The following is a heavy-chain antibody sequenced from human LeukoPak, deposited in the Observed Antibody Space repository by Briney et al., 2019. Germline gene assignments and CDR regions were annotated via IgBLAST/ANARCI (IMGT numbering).Heavy chain of an antibody. CDR3: VRGRGTAVTTGNWFDP. CDR1: GGSLSSGNYY. D-gene: IGHD4-17*01. V-gene: IGHV4-30-4*01. Sequence: PSETLSLTCTVSGGSLSSGNYYWNWLRQPPGKGLECIGYIHYSGSTYYNPSLKSRVTTSVDTSKNQFSLKLSSVTAADTAVYYCVRGRGTAVTTGNWFDPWGQGTLVTVSS. J-gene: IGHJ5*02. CDR2: IHYSGST.